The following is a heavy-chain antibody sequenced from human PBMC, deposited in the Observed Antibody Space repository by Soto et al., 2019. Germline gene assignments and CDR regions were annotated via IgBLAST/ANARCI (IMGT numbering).Heavy chain of an antibody. CDR1: GGSISSGGYY. CDR3: ARDSGRFLEWLSDPIYYYYYGMDV. J-gene: IGHJ6*02. Sequence: SETLSLTCTVSGGSISSGGYYWSWIRQHPGKGLEWIGYIYYSGSTHYNPSLKSRVTISVDTSKNQFSLKLSSVTAADTAVYYCARDSGRFLEWLSDPIYYYYYGMDVWGQGTTVTVSS. V-gene: IGHV4-31*03. CDR2: IYYSGST. D-gene: IGHD3-3*01.